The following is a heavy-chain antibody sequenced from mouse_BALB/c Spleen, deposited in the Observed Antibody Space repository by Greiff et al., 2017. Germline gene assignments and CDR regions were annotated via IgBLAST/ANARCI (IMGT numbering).Heavy chain of an antibody. CDR2: IWGGGST. CDR1: GFSLSRYS. D-gene: IGHD2-1*01. CDR3: ARKQVYYGNYWYFDV. V-gene: IGHV2-6-4*01. Sequence: VQLVESGPGLVAPSQSLSITCTVSGFSLSRYSVHWVRQPPGKGLEWLGMIWGGGSTAYNSALKSRLSISKDNSTSQVFLKMTRLQTADTAMYYCARKQVYYGNYWYFDVWGAGTTVTVSA. J-gene: IGHJ1*01.